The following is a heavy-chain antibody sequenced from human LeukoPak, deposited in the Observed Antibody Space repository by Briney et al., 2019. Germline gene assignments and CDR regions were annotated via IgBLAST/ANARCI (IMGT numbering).Heavy chain of an antibody. V-gene: IGHV5-51*01. D-gene: IGHD3-3*01. Sequence: GESLKISCKGSGYSFTSYWIGWVRQMPGKGLEWMGIIYPGDSDTRYSPSFQGQVTISADKSISTAYLQWSSLKASDTATYYCARQARENYDFWSGYDTDFDYWGQGTLVTVSS. CDR3: ARQARENYDFWSGYDTDFDY. CDR1: GYSFTSYW. J-gene: IGHJ4*02. CDR2: IYPGDSDT.